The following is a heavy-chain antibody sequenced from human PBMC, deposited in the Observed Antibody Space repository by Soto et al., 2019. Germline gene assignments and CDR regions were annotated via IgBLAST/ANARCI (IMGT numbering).Heavy chain of an antibody. V-gene: IGHV3-33*01. D-gene: IGHD3-16*01. J-gene: IGHJ4*02. CDR2: IRFDGTNI. CDR3: ASDGFGIRVFYGYIDY. CDR1: GLLFSGYG. Sequence: GGSLRLSCAVPGLLFSGYGMHWVRQAPGKGLEGVAIIRFDGTNIEYADSVRGRFTISRDNSKNMLYLQMNSLRVEDTAVYYCASDGFGIRVFYGYIDYPGQGTLVTVSS.